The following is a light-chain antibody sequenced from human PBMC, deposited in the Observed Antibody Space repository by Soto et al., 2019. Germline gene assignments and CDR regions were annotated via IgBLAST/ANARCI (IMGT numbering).Light chain of an antibody. J-gene: IGKJ1*01. CDR2: AAS. CDR1: LPISNY. Sequence: DIQMTQSRSSLSVSVGDRVTIGCRASLPISNYLAWYQQKPGKIPNLLIYAASTLQAGVPSRFSGSGSGTEFTLTISSLQPDDFATYYCQHYNSYSEAFGQGTKVDIK. V-gene: IGKV1-27*01. CDR3: QHYNSYSEA.